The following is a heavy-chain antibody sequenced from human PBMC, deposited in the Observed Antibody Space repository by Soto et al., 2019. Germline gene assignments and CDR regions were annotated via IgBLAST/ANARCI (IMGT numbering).Heavy chain of an antibody. CDR1: GCSISSYY. D-gene: IGHD3-10*01. J-gene: IGHJ4*02. CDR2: IYYSGST. V-gene: IGHV4-59*08. CDR3: ARHVGSTPPRNSRITMVRGVPQHPFDY. Sequence: PSETLSLTCTVSGCSISSYYWSWIRQPPGKGLEWIGYIYYSGSTNYNPSLKSRVTISVDTSKNQFSLKLSSVTAADTAVYYCARHVGSTPPRNSRITMVRGVPQHPFDYWGQGTLVTVSS.